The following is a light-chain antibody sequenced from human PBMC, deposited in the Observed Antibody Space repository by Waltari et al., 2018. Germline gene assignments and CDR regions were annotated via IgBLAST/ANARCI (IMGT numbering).Light chain of an antibody. V-gene: IGKV3-15*01. Sequence: EIVMTQSPATLSVSPGERATLSCRASQSVDSHVAWYKQEPGQAPRLLIHVASTRATAIPARFSGRGSGTEFTLTISSLQSEDSGVYYCQHYENWPHTFGGGTKVEIK. CDR3: QHYENWPHT. J-gene: IGKJ4*01. CDR1: QSVDSH. CDR2: VAS.